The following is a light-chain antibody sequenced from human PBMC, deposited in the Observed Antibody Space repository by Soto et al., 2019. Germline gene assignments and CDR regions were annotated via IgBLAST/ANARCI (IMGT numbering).Light chain of an antibody. V-gene: IGLV2-14*01. CDR2: DVS. J-gene: IGLJ1*01. Sequence: QSALTQPASVSGSPGQSITISCTGTSSXVGGYNYVSWYQQHPGKAPKLMIYDVSNRPSGVSNRFSGSKSGNTASLTISGLHAEDEADYYCSSYTSCSTLVFGTGTKLTVL. CDR1: SSXVGGYNY. CDR3: SSYTSCSTLV.